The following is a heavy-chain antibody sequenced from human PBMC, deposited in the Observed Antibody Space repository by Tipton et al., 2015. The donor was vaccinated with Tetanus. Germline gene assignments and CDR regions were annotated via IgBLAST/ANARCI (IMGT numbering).Heavy chain of an antibody. CDR3: ARGAHSSSSYWFDP. D-gene: IGHD6-6*01. J-gene: IGHJ5*02. CDR1: GYTFTSYD. CDR2: MNPNSGNT. Sequence: QLVQSGAEVKKPGASVKVSCKASGYTFTSYDINWVRQATGQGLEWMGWMNPNSGNTGYAQKFQGRVTMTRNTSISTAYMELCSLRSEDPAVYYCARGAHSSSSYWFDPWGQGTLVTVSS. V-gene: IGHV1-8*01.